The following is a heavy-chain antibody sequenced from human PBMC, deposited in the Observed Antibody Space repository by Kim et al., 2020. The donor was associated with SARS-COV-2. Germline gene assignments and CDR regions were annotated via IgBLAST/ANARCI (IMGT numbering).Heavy chain of an antibody. Sequence: GGSLRLSCAASGFTFSSYWMSWVRQAPGKGLEWVANIKQDGSEKYYVDSVKGRFTISRDNAKNSLYLQMNSLRAEDTAVYYCATARRGYSYGYVGAFDIWAKGQWSPSLQ. V-gene: IGHV3-7*01. CDR1: GFTFSSYW. J-gene: IGHJ3*02. CDR2: IKQDGSEK. CDR3: ATARRGYSYGYVGAFDI. D-gene: IGHD5-18*01.